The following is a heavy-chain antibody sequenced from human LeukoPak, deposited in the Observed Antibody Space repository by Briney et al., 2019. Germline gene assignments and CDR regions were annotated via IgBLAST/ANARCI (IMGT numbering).Heavy chain of an antibody. V-gene: IGHV3-64*01. Sequence: GGSLRLSCAASGFIFSSYAMHWVRQTPGKGLEFVSAISSNGGGTYYTNSVKGRFTVSRDNSKNTLYLQMGSLRAEDMAVYYCARAPSYSSGWNGGNSDYWGQGTLVTVSS. CDR3: ARAPSYSSGWNGGNSDY. D-gene: IGHD6-19*01. J-gene: IGHJ4*02. CDR2: ISSNGGGT. CDR1: GFIFSSYA.